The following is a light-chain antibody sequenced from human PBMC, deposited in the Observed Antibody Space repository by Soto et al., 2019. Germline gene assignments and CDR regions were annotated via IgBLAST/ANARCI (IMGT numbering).Light chain of an antibody. Sequence: EIVLTQSPGTLSLSPGERATLSCRASQSVSSSYLAWYQQKPGQAPRLLIYGASSRATGIPARFSGSGSGTDFTLTISRLEPEDFAVYYCQQYGSSLEITFGQGTRLEIK. CDR3: QQYGSSLEIT. V-gene: IGKV3-20*01. CDR1: QSVSSSY. CDR2: GAS. J-gene: IGKJ5*01.